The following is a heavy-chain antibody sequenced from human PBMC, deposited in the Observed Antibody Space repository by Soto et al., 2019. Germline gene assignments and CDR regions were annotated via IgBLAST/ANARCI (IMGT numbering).Heavy chain of an antibody. CDR3: AKDSGYSSSWYNVWYYYGMDV. V-gene: IGHV4-34*01. CDR1: GGSFSGYY. CDR2: INHSGST. Sequence: SETLSLTCAVYGGSFSGYYWSWIRQPPGKGLEWIGEINHSGSTNYNPSLKSRVTISVDTSKNQFSLKLSSVTAADTAVYYCAKDSGYSSSWYNVWYYYGMDVWGQGTTVTVSS. D-gene: IGHD6-13*01. J-gene: IGHJ6*02.